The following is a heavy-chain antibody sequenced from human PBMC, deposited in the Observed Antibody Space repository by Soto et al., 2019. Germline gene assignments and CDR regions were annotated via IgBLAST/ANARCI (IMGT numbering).Heavy chain of an antibody. Sequence: QVQLVQSGTEVRKPGASVKVSCKASGYTFIDYGFSWVRQAPGQGLEWLGWIVTYNGNTQSANKIQGRLTMTTDTTTRTANMELANLSTDDMAVYYCARGPQTAGWRGKWFVPWGQGNLVTVSS. CDR3: ARGPQTAGWRGKWFVP. CDR1: GYTFIDYG. CDR2: IVTYNGNT. J-gene: IGHJ5*02. V-gene: IGHV1-18*03. D-gene: IGHD2-15*01.